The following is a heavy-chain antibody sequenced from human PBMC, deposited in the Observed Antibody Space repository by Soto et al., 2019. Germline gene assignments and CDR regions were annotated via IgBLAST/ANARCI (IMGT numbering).Heavy chain of an antibody. D-gene: IGHD4-17*01. J-gene: IGHJ4*02. CDR3: ARDSDGDSVAIDY. CDR1: GFTFSSYA. V-gene: IGHV3-30-3*01. Sequence: QVQLVESGGGVVQPGRSLRLSCAASGFTFSSYAMHWVRQAPGKGLEWVAVISYDGSNKYYADSVKGRFTISRDNSKNTLYLQMNSLRAEDTAVYYCARDSDGDSVAIDYWGLGTLVTVSS. CDR2: ISYDGSNK.